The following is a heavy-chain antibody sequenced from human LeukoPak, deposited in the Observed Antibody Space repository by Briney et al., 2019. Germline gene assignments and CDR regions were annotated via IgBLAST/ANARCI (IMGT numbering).Heavy chain of an antibody. V-gene: IGHV3-30-3*01. Sequence: PGGSLRLSCAASGFTFSSYAMHWVRQAPGKGLEWVAVISYDGSNKYYADSVKGRFTISRDNSKNTLYLQMNSLRAEDTAVYYCARDLCGGDCYGAFDYWGQGTLVTVSS. CDR2: ISYDGSNK. J-gene: IGHJ4*02. D-gene: IGHD2-21*01. CDR3: ARDLCGGDCYGAFDY. CDR1: GFTFSSYA.